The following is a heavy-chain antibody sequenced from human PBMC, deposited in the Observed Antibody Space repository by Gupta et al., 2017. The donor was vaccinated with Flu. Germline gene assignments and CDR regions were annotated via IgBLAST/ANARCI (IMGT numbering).Heavy chain of an antibody. CDR2: ISSSGSTT. V-gene: IGHV3-48*03. J-gene: IGHJ4*02. CDR3: ARPDSSGYYI. D-gene: IGHD3-22*01. Sequence: EVQLVESGGGLVQPGGSLRPSCAASGFTFSSFEMNWVRQAPGKGLEWVSFISSSGSTTYYADSVKGRFTISRDNAKNSLFLQMNSLRAEDTAVYYCARPDSSGYYIWGQGTLVTVSS. CDR1: GFTFSSFE.